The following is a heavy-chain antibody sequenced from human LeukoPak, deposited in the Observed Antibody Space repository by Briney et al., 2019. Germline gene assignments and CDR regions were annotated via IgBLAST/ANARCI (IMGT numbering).Heavy chain of an antibody. D-gene: IGHD3-9*01. CDR3: ARGPNVLRYFDY. Sequence: GGSLRLSCAASGFTFSSYSMNWVRQAPGKGLECVSYISSSSTIYYADSVKGRFTISRDNAKNSLYLQMNSLRAEDTAVYYCARGPNVLRYFDYWGQGTLVTVSS. J-gene: IGHJ4*02. CDR1: GFTFSSYS. CDR2: ISSSSTI. V-gene: IGHV3-48*01.